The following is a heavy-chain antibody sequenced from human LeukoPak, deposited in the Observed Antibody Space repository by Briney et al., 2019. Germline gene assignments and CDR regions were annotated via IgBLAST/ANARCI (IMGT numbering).Heavy chain of an antibody. CDR2: IFPGDSET. J-gene: IGHJ4*02. CDR3: ATSESQTRFDY. V-gene: IGHV5-51*01. CDR1: GYSFTTHW. Sequence: GESLKISCKGSGYSFTTHWIGWVRRLPGKGLEWMGLIFPGDSETIYSPSLQGQVTISADKSINTAYLRWSSLKASDTAMYYCATSESQTRFDYWGQGTLVTVSS. D-gene: IGHD1/OR15-1a*01.